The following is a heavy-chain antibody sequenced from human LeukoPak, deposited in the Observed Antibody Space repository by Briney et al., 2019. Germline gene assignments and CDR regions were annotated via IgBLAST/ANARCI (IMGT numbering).Heavy chain of an antibody. J-gene: IGHJ6*02. Sequence: SETLSLTCTVSGGSISSYYWSWIRQPAGKGLEWIGRIYTSGSTNYNPSLKSRVTMSVDTSKNQFSLKLSSVTAADTAVYYCARQIVVVPAAMQAPYYYYYGMDVWGQGTTVTVSS. CDR3: ARQIVVVPAAMQAPYYYYYGMDV. D-gene: IGHD2-2*01. V-gene: IGHV4-4*07. CDR2: IYTSGST. CDR1: GGSISSYY.